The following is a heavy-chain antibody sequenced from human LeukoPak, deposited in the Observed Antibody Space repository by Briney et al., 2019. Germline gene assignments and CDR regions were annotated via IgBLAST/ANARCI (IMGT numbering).Heavy chain of an antibody. D-gene: IGHD1-26*01. CDR3: AKGLMGATPYYFDY. V-gene: IGHV3-74*01. CDR2: INTDGSST. CDR1: GFTFSSYW. Sequence: GGSLRLSCAASGFTFSSYWMHWVRQAPGKGLVWVSRINTDGSSTTYADSVRGRFTISRDNAKNTLYLQMNSLRADDTAVYYCAKGLMGATPYYFDYWGQGTLVTVSS. J-gene: IGHJ4*02.